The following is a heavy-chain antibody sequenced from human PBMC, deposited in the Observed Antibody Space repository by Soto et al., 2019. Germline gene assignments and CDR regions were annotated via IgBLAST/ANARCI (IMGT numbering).Heavy chain of an antibody. J-gene: IGHJ4*02. CDR2: IDPGDSSA. V-gene: IGHV5-10-1*01. CDR1: GYTFFSFW. CDR3: ARRYCSRADCYSDS. D-gene: IGHD2-2*01. Sequence: GESLKISCHGSGYTFFSFWIVWVRQVPGKGLEWVGRIDPGDSSATYSPTFQGHVTISAGRSTRSAYLQWRSLRASDTAIYFCARRYCSRADCYSDSCGAGSMVTVYS.